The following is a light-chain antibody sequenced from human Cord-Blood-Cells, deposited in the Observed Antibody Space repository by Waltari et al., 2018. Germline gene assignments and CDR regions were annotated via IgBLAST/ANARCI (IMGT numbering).Light chain of an antibody. J-gene: IGLJ3*02. CDR2: EGS. Sequence: QSALTQPASVSGSPGQSITISCTGTSSDVGSYNLVSWYQQHPGKAPKLMIYEGSKRLSGVSNRFSGSKSGNTASLTISGLQAEDEADYYCCSYAGSWVFGGGTKLTVL. V-gene: IGLV2-23*01. CDR1: SSDVGSYNL. CDR3: CSYAGSWV.